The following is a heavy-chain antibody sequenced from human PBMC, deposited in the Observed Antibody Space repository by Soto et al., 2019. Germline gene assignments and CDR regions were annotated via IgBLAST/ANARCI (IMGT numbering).Heavy chain of an antibody. V-gene: IGHV1-8*01. Sequence: ASVKVSCKASGNTFTSYDINWVRQATGHGLEWIGWINPNSGNIGYAQKFQGRVTMTRDTAIRTAYMEVSRLRSDDTAVYYCARGRASGSYYLLDYWGQGTLVTVSS. J-gene: IGHJ4*02. CDR3: ARGRASGSYYLLDY. CDR1: GNTFTSYD. D-gene: IGHD3-10*01. CDR2: INPNSGNI.